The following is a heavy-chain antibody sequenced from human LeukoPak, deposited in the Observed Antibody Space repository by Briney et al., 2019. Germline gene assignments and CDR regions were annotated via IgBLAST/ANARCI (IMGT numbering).Heavy chain of an antibody. Sequence: SETLSLTCAVYGGSFSGYYWSWIRQTPGKGLEWIGEINHSGSTNYNPSLKSRVTISVDTSKNQFSLKLSSVTAADTAVYYCASGAMYYYDSSGQDDAFGIRGQGTMVTVSS. CDR1: GGSFSGYY. CDR3: ASGAMYYYDSSGQDDAFGI. V-gene: IGHV4-34*01. CDR2: INHSGST. J-gene: IGHJ3*02. D-gene: IGHD3-22*01.